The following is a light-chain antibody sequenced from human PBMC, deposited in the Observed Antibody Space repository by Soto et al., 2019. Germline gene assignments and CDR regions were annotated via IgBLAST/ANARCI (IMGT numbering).Light chain of an antibody. CDR1: QSLSTY. CDR2: DIS. CDR3: LKRRNRRWT. Sequence: VLTQSPATLSLSPGERATLSCRSSQSLSTYLAWYQQKPGQAPRLLIYDISRRATGIPARFSGSGSGTAFALSISSLEPEDSAVYYWLKRRNRRWTFGQGTRVEIK. J-gene: IGKJ1*01. V-gene: IGKV3-11*01.